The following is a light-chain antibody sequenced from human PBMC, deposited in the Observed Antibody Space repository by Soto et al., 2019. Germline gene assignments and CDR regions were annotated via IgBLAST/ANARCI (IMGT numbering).Light chain of an antibody. CDR3: QSFDSRLSGWV. CDR1: SSDVGGYDS. Sequence: QSALTQPASVSGSPGQSITISCTGPSSDVGGYDSVSWYQKQPDKAPKLIIYGVTNRPSGVPDRFSGSKSGTSASLAITGLQAEDEADYYCQSFDSRLSGWVFGGGTKLTVL. CDR2: GVT. V-gene: IGLV2-14*01. J-gene: IGLJ3*02.